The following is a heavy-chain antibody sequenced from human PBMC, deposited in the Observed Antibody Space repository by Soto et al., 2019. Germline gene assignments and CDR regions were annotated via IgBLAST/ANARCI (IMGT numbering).Heavy chain of an antibody. CDR3: GRGSSDSDGILRVDY. CDR2: IYSGGNT. D-gene: IGHD2-2*01. J-gene: IGHJ4*02. CDR1: GFTFSSSA. Sequence: EVQLLESGGGLVQPGESLRLSCAASGFTFSSSAMSWVRQAPGKGLEWVSVIYSGGNTYYADSVKGRFSMSRDKSKNTLFLQMNGLRAEDTAVYYCGRGSSDSDGILRVDYWGQGTLVTVSS. V-gene: IGHV3-23*03.